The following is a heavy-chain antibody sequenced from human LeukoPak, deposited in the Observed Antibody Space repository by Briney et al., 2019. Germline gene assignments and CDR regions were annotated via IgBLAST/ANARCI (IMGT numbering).Heavy chain of an antibody. D-gene: IGHD4-11*01. V-gene: IGHV3-11*04. CDR1: GFTFSDYY. CDR2: ISSSGSTI. CDR3: ARAEVTTVIDAFDI. J-gene: IGHJ3*02. Sequence: GGSLRLSCAASGFTFSDYYMSWIRQAPGKGLEWVSYISSSGSTIYYADSVKGRFTISRDNAKSSLYLQMNSLRAEDTAVYYCARAEVTTVIDAFDIWGQGTMVTVSS.